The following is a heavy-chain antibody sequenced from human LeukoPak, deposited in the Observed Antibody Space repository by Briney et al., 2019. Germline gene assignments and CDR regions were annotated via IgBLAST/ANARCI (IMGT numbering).Heavy chain of an antibody. Sequence: GGSLRLSCAASGFTFSSYSMNWVRQAPGKGLEWVSYISSSSSTIYYADSVKGRFTISRDNAKNSLYLQMNSLRAEDTAVYYCARDLKSPITMVRGVMDYWGQGTLVTVSS. D-gene: IGHD3-10*01. V-gene: IGHV3-48*01. CDR2: ISSSSSTI. CDR1: GFTFSSYS. J-gene: IGHJ4*02. CDR3: ARDLKSPITMVRGVMDY.